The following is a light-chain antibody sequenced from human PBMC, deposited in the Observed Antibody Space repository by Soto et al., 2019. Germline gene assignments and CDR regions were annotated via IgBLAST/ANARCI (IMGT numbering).Light chain of an antibody. CDR2: EGS. CDR3: CSYAGSSTFV. J-gene: IGLJ3*02. V-gene: IGLV2-23*01. Sequence: QSALTQPASVSGSPGQSITISCTGTSSDVGSYNVVSWYQQHPGKGPKLMIYEGSKRPSGVSNRFSGSKSGNTASLTISGLQAEDEADYYCCSYAGSSTFVFVGGTKLTVL. CDR1: SSDVGSYNV.